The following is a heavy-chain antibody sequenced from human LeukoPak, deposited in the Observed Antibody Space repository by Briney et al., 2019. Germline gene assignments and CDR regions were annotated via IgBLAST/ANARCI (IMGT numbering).Heavy chain of an antibody. J-gene: IGHJ4*02. CDR2: IYSGGST. CDR3: AKDQYQEVAGNDY. D-gene: IGHD6-19*01. V-gene: IGHV3-53*01. CDR1: GFTVSSNY. Sequence: GGSLRPSCAASGFTVSSNYMSWVRQAPGKGLEWVSVIYSGGSTYYADSVKGRFTISRDNSKNTLYLQMNSLRVEDTAVYFCAKDQYQEVAGNDYWGQGTLVTVSS.